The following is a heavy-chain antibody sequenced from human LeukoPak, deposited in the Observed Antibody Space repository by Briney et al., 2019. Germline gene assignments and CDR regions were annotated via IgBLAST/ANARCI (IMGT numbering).Heavy chain of an antibody. J-gene: IGHJ6*03. D-gene: IGHD6-13*01. Sequence: SETLSLTCTVSGGSISTYYWNWIRQPPGKGLEWIGYIYYSGSITYNPSLKSRVSISVDTSKNQFSLKLSSVTAADTAVYYCARRAAAGGYYYYYMDVWGKGTTVTVSS. CDR2: IYYSGSI. CDR3: ARRAAAGGYYYYYMDV. CDR1: GGSISTYY. V-gene: IGHV4-59*01.